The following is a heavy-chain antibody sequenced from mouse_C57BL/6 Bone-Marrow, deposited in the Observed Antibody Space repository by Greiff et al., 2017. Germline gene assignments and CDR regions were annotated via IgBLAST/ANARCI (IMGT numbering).Heavy chain of an antibody. D-gene: IGHD2-3*01. V-gene: IGHV2-2*01. CDR1: GFSLTSYG. Sequence: QVQLKESGPGLVQPSPSLSITCTVSGFSLTSYGVHWVRQSPGKGLEWLGVIWSGGSTDYNAAFISRLSISKDNSKSQVFFKMNSLQADDKAIYYWDRERNGYYLPDAMDYWGQGTSVTVSS. CDR2: IWSGGST. J-gene: IGHJ4*01. CDR3: DRERNGYYLPDAMDY.